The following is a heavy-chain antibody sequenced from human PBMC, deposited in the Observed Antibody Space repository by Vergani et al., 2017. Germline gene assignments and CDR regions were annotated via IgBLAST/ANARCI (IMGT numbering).Heavy chain of an antibody. CDR2: IRYDGSNK. Sequence: QVQLVESGGGVVQPGGSLRLSCAASGFTFSSYGMHWVRQAPGKGLEWVAFIRYDGSNKYYADSVKGRFTISRDNSKNTLYLQMNSLRAEDTAVYYCAKVAAAGKAEPKYYFDYWGQGTLVTVSS. D-gene: IGHD6-13*01. V-gene: IGHV3-30*02. J-gene: IGHJ4*02. CDR1: GFTFSSYG. CDR3: AKVAAAGKAEPKYYFDY.